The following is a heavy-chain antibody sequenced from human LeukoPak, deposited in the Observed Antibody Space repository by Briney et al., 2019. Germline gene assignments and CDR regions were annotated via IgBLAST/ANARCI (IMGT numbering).Heavy chain of an antibody. CDR1: GGFFSGYY. Sequence: RSSETLSLTCAVYGGFFSGYYWSWIRQPPGKGLEWIGEIIHSGSTNYNPSLKSRVTISVDTSKNQFSLKLSSVTAADTAVYYCARAPCGGDCYSDYWGQGTLVTVSS. CDR3: ARAPCGGDCYSDY. V-gene: IGHV4-34*12. J-gene: IGHJ4*02. CDR2: IIHSGST. D-gene: IGHD2-21*02.